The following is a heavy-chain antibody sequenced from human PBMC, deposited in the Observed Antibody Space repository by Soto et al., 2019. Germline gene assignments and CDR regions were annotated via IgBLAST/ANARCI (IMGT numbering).Heavy chain of an antibody. Sequence: PGGSLRLSCAASGFTFSSYGMHWVRQAPGKGLEWVAVISYDGSNKYYADSVEGRFTISRDNSKNTLYLQMNSLRAEDKAVYYCAKDTEGFGGGAFDIWGQGTMVTVSS. D-gene: IGHD3-3*01. V-gene: IGHV3-30*18. J-gene: IGHJ3*02. CDR2: ISYDGSNK. CDR1: GFTFSSYG. CDR3: AKDTEGFGGGAFDI.